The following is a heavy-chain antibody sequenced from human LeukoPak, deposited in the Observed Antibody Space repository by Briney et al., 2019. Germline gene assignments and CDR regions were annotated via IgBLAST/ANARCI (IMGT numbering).Heavy chain of an antibody. V-gene: IGHV4-4*07. D-gene: IGHD3-16*01. Sequence: PSETLSLTCTVSGGSIRSYYWSWIRQPPGKGLEWIGRIYTSGSTNYNPSLKSRVTMSVDTSKNQFSLKLSSVTAADTAVYYCAREGRSATDGYWGQGTLVTVSS. CDR2: IYTSGST. CDR1: GGSIRSYY. CDR3: AREGRSATDGY. J-gene: IGHJ4*02.